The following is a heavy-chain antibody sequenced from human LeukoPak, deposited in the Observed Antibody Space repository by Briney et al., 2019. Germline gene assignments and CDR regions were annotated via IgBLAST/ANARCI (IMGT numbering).Heavy chain of an antibody. CDR3: ARMGRIDY. Sequence: GGSLRLSCAASGFTCGYYWLIWVRQAPGKGLEWVANIKEDGSRKYYVDSVKGRFTISRDNAKNSKYLQMNSLRVEDTAVYYCARMGRIDYWGEGTLVTVSS. CDR2: IKEDGSRK. J-gene: IGHJ4*02. D-gene: IGHD5-24*01. CDR1: GFTCGYYW. V-gene: IGHV3-7*01.